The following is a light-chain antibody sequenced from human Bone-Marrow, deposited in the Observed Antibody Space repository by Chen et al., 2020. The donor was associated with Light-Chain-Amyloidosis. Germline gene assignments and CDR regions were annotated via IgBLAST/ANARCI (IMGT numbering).Light chain of an antibody. CDR2: RDT. CDR1: DLPTKY. Sequence: SYALTQPPSASVSPVHTPRITCSGDDLPTKYAYWYQQKPGQAPVLVIHRDTERPSGISERFSGSSSGTTATLTISGVQAEDEADYHCQSADSSGTYEVIFGGGTKLTVL. V-gene: IGLV3-25*03. CDR3: QSADSSGTYEVI. J-gene: IGLJ2*01.